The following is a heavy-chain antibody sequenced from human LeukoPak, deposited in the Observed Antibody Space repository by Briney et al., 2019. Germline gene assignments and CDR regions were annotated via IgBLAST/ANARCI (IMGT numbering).Heavy chain of an antibody. CDR1: GYSFTSYW. D-gene: IGHD1-26*01. V-gene: IGHV5-51*01. CDR3: ARQLSKDSGGYLTLDY. CDR2: IYPGDSDT. J-gene: IGHJ4*02. Sequence: GESLKISCKGSGYSFTSYWIGWVRQMPGKGLEWMGFIYPGDSDTRYSPSFQGQVTISADKSISTAYLQWSSLKASDTAMYYCARQLSKDSGGYLTLDYWGQGTLVTVSS.